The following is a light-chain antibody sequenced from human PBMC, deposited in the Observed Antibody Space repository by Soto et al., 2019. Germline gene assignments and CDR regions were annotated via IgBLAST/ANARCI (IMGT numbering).Light chain of an antibody. CDR2: AAS. CDR3: LQDYNYPRT. CDR1: QGISNF. V-gene: IGKV1-6*01. Sequence: SQMPQSPSTVSAYVGDRVTVTCRARQGISNFLARYQQKPGKAPKLLIYAASTLQSGVPSRFSGSGSGTDFTLTISCLQSEDFATYYCLQDYNYPRTCGGGTKVE. J-gene: IGKJ4*01.